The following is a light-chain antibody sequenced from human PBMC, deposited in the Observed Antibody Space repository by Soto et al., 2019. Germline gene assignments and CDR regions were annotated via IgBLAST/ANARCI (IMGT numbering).Light chain of an antibody. CDR3: QQSYRTPLT. CDR1: QSVSSY. Sequence: EIVLTQSPASLSFSPGERATLSCRATQSVSSYLAWYQQKPGQAPRLLIYDASSRATGIPDRFSGSGSGTDFTLTISRLEPEDFATYSCQQSYRTPLTFGGGTKVDI. CDR2: DAS. V-gene: IGKV3-11*01. J-gene: IGKJ4*01.